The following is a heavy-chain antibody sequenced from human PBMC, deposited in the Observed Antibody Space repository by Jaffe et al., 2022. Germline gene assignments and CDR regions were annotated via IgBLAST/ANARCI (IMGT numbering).Heavy chain of an antibody. Sequence: QLQLQESGPGLVKPSETLSLTCTVSGGSISSSSYYWGWIRQPPGKGLEWIGSIYYSGSTYYNPSLKSRVTISVDTSKNQFSLKLSSVTAADTAVYYCARQVVPAADDDFDYWGQGTLVTVSS. J-gene: IGHJ4*02. D-gene: IGHD2-2*01. CDR3: ARQVVPAADDDFDY. V-gene: IGHV4-39*01. CDR1: GGSISSSSYY. CDR2: IYYSGST.